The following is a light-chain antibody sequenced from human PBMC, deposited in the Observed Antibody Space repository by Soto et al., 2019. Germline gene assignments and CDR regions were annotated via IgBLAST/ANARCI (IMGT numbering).Light chain of an antibody. CDR1: QSVSSY. Sequence: EIVLTQSPATLSLSPGERATLSCRASQSVSSYLAWYQQKPGQAPRLLIYDTSNRATGVPARFSGSGSGTDFSLTISSLEPEDFAVYYCLQRIAWPWTFGQGTKVEIK. CDR3: LQRIAWPWT. V-gene: IGKV3-11*01. CDR2: DTS. J-gene: IGKJ1*01.